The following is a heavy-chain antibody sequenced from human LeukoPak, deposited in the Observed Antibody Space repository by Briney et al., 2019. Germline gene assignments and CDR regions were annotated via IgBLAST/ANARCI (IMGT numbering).Heavy chain of an antibody. D-gene: IGHD4-17*01. CDR2: ISDNGRST. CDR3: TKRGTVTTFGHCDF. Sequence: GGSLRLSWAASGFTFSNYAMSWVRQAPGKGLEWVSTISDNGRSTYYADSVKGRFTITRDNSKNTLYLQMNSLRAEDTAVYYCTKRGTVTTFGHCDFWGQGTLVTVSS. J-gene: IGHJ4*02. CDR1: GFTFSNYA. V-gene: IGHV3-23*01.